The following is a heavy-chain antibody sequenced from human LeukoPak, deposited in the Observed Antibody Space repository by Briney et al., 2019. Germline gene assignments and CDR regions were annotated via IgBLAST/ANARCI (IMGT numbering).Heavy chain of an antibody. CDR3: ARAVKGSGFDP. D-gene: IGHD3-10*01. CDR1: GYTFSDYY. CDR2: INPNSGGT. J-gene: IGHJ5*02. Sequence: ASVKVSCKASGYTFSDYYMHWVRQAPGQGLEWMGWINPNSGGTNYAQKFQGRVTMTRDTSISTAYMELSRLRSDDTAVYYCARAVKGSGFDPWGQGTLVTVSS. V-gene: IGHV1-2*02.